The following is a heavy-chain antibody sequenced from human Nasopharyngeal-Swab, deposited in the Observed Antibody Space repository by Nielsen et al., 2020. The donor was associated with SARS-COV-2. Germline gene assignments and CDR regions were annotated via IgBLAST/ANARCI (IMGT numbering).Heavy chain of an antibody. J-gene: IGHJ3*02. CDR2: IWYDGSNK. V-gene: IGHV3-33*01. D-gene: IGHD3-22*01. Sequence: WIRQPPGEGLEWVAVIWYDGSNKYYADSVKGRFTISRDNSKNTLYLQMNSLRAEDTAVYYCARDLSYYDSVGAFDIWGQGTMVTVSS. CDR3: ARDLSYYDSVGAFDI.